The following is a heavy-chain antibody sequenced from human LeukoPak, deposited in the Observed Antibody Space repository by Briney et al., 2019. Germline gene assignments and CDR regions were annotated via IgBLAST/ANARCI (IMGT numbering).Heavy chain of an antibody. Sequence: MSGGSLRLSCAASGFTFSNYWMTWVRQAPGKGLEWIGEIYHSGSTNYNPSLKSRVTISVDKSKNQISLKLTSVTAADTAVYYCASQSGFPADYWGQGTLVTVSS. CDR3: ASQSGFPADY. CDR1: GFTFSNYW. J-gene: IGHJ4*02. CDR2: IYHSGST. V-gene: IGHV4-4*02.